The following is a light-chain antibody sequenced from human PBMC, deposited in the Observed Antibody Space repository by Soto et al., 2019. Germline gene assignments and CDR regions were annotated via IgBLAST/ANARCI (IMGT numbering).Light chain of an antibody. Sequence: EIVLTQAPGTLSLSPGERATLSCRASQSVSSSYLAWYQQKPGQAPRLLIYGASSRATGIPDRFSGSGSGTDFTLTISRLEPADFAVSYCQQYGRSPRTFGQGTTVDIK. V-gene: IGKV3-20*01. J-gene: IGKJ1*01. CDR1: QSVSSSY. CDR2: GAS. CDR3: QQYGRSPRT.